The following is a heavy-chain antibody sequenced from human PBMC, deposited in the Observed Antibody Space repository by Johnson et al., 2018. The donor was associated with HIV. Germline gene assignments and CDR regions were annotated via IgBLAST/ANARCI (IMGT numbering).Heavy chain of an antibody. Sequence: VQLVESGGGLVQPGGSLRVSCAASGFKYAASGLAFSNYAVKWVSHTPGGDGGTSFADSVRGRYIISRDNSKNTLYLQMNSLRAEDTAMYYCARGSRYTFDNDDVHLLHAFDFWGQGTLVTVSS. J-gene: IGHJ3*01. CDR2: TPGGDGGT. CDR3: ARGSRYTFDNDDVHLLHAFDF. V-gene: IGHV3-23*04. CDR1: GFKYAAS. D-gene: IGHD3-16*01.